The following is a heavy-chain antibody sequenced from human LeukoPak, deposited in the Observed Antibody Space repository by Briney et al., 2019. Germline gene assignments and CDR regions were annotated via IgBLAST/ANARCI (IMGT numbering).Heavy chain of an antibody. V-gene: IGHV4-39*07. Sequence: KLSETLSLTCTVSGGSISSSSYYWGWIRQPPGKGLEWIASMYYRGSTYYNPSLKSRVTMSVDTSKNQFSLKLISVTAADTAVYYCARDVQILYGRFDTWGQATLVTVSA. D-gene: IGHD2/OR15-2a*01. CDR2: MYYRGST. J-gene: IGHJ5*02. CDR3: ARDVQILYGRFDT. CDR1: GGSISSSSYY.